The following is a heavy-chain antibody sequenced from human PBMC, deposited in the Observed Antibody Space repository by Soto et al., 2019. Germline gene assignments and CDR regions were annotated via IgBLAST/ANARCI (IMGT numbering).Heavy chain of an antibody. CDR3: VKGEYYYDGSAYYPFDY. D-gene: IGHD3-22*01. V-gene: IGHV4-39*01. CDR1: GGNMARSGYY. CDR2: VYNNGQT. J-gene: IGHJ4*02. Sequence: SETLSLTSTVAGGNMARSGYYWGWIRQPPGNELQYIGSVYNNGQTYYNPSLTSPVTISIDTSKNQFSLSLRSVTAADTAVYYCVKGEYYYDGSAYYPFDYWGQGRMVTVSS.